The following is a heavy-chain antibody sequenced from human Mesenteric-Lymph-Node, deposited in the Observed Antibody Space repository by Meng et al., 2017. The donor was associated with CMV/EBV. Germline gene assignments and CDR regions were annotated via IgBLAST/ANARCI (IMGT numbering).Heavy chain of an antibody. J-gene: IGHJ6*02. CDR3: ARVYSSSGLYYYGMDV. V-gene: IGHV4-61*08. CDR2: IYDSGST. Sequence: SETLSLTCTVSGGSVSSGGYYWSWIRQPPGKGLEWIGCIYDSGSTSYNPSLKSRVTISVDTSKNQFSLKLSSVTAADTAVYYCARVYSSSGLYYYGMDVWGQGTTVTVSS. D-gene: IGHD6-6*01. CDR1: GGSVSSGGYY.